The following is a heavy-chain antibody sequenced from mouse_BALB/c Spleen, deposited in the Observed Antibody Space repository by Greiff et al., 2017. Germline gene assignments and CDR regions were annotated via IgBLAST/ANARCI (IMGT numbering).Heavy chain of an antibody. CDR3: ARSPGDYFDY. CDR2: IYPGDGDT. J-gene: IGHJ2*01. V-gene: IGHV1-80*01. Sequence: VQRVESGAELVRPGSSVKISCKASGYAFSSYWMNWVKQRPGQGLEWIGQIYPGDGDTNYNGKFKGKATLTADKSSSTAYMQLSSLTSEDSAVYFCARSPGDYFDYWGQGTTLTVSS. CDR1: GYAFSSYW.